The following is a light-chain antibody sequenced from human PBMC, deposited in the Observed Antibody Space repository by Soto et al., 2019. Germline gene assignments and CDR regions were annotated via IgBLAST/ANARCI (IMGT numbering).Light chain of an antibody. CDR3: QQYNNFPWT. V-gene: IGKV1-5*03. J-gene: IGKJ1*01. CDR1: QNVNQW. CDR2: EGS. Sequence: DIQMFQSPSTLSGSVGDRVTITCRASQNVNQWVAWYQWKPGKVPRLLIYEGSSLGSGVSSRFSGSVSGTESTLTIAGLQAEDTGYYFCQQYNNFPWTFGQGTAVDI.